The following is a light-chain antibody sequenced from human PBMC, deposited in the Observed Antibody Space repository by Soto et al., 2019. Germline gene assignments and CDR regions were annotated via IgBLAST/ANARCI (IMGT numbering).Light chain of an antibody. CDR1: SSDVGAYTY. CDR2: GVT. CDR3: SSYAGSNNYV. J-gene: IGLJ1*01. V-gene: IGLV2-8*01. Sequence: QSALTQPRSVSGSPGQSVTISCTGTSSDVGAYTYVSWYQQHPGKAPKLMIYGVTERPSGVPDRFSGSKSGNTASLTVSGLQTEDEAYYYCSSYAGSNNYVFGTGTKLTVL.